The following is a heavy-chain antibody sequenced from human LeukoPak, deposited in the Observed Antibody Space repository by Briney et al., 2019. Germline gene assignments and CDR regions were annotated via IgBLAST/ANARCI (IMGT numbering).Heavy chain of an antibody. V-gene: IGHV4-39*07. CDR3: ASEGLAVAGNFYY. Sequence: PSETLSLTCTVSGGSISSSSYYWGWIRQPPGKGLEWIGSIYYSGSTYYNPSLKSRVTISVDTSKNQFSLKLRSVTAADTAVYYCASEGLAVAGNFYYWGQGALVTVSS. CDR2: IYYSGST. D-gene: IGHD6-19*01. J-gene: IGHJ4*02. CDR1: GGSISSSSYY.